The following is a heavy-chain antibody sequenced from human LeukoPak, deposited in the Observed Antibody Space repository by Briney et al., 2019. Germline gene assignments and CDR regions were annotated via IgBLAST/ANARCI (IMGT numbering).Heavy chain of an antibody. D-gene: IGHD2-2*02. CDR3: AKRHCSSTSCYKDY. CDR2: ISGGGGST. J-gene: IGHJ4*02. Sequence: PGGSLRLSCAASGFTFTSYAMSWVRQAPGKGLEWVSAISGGGGSTYYADSVKGRFTISRDNSKNTLYLQMNSLRAEDTAVYYCAKRHCSSTSCYKDYWGQGTLVTVSS. V-gene: IGHV3-23*01. CDR1: GFTFTSYA.